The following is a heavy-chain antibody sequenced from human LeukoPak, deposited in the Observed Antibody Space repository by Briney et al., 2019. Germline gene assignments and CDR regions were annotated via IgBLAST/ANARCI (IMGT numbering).Heavy chain of an antibody. V-gene: IGHV1-8*02. J-gene: IGHJ4*02. Sequence: ASVKVSCKASGYTFTSYGISWVRQAPGQGLEWMGGIIPIFGTANYAQKFQGRVTMTRNTSISTAYMELSSLRSEDTAVYYCARSSNYDFWSGYWSYYFDYWGQGTLVTVSS. CDR1: GYTFTSYG. CDR3: ARSSNYDFWSGYWSYYFDY. CDR2: IIPIFGTA. D-gene: IGHD3-3*01.